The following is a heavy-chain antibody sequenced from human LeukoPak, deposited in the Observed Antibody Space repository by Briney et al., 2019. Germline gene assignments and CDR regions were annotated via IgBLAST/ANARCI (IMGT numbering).Heavy chain of an antibody. V-gene: IGHV1-18*04. CDR2: ISAYNGNT. CDR3: ARDHGSGSYYLQFDY. J-gene: IGHJ4*02. D-gene: IGHD3-10*01. Sequence: ASVKVSCKASGYTFTGYYMHWVQQAPGQGLEWMGWISAYNGNTNYAQKLQGRVTMTTDTSTSTAYMELRSLRSDDTAVYYCARDHGSGSYYLQFDYWGQGTLVTVSS. CDR1: GYTFTGYY.